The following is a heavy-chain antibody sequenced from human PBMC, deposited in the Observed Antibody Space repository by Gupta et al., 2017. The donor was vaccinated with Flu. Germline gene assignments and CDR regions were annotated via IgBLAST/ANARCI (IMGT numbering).Heavy chain of an antibody. Sequence: FSDYFMGWFRQAPGKGLEWISYITGLGRPTYYAYSVKGRFTISRDNARNSMFLQMNNLRAEDTALYYCARYRDQVGTMDVWGRGTTVTVSS. CDR1: FSDYF. CDR3: ARYRDQVGTMDV. J-gene: IGHJ6*03. V-gene: IGHV3-11*01. CDR2: ITGLGRPT. D-gene: IGHD3-16*02.